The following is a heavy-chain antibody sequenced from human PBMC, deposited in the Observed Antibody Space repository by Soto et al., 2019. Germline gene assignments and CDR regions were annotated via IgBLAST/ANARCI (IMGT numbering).Heavy chain of an antibody. J-gene: IGHJ4*02. CDR1: GYTFTGYY. CDR3: ARGGYYYDSSGYYYFDY. D-gene: IGHD3-22*01. Sequence: ASVKVSCKASGYTFTGYYMHWVRQAPGQGLEWMGWINPNSGGTNYAQKFQGRVTMTRDTSISTAYMELSRLRYDDTAVYYCARGGYYYDSSGYYYFDYWGQGTLVTVSS. CDR2: INPNSGGT. V-gene: IGHV1-2*02.